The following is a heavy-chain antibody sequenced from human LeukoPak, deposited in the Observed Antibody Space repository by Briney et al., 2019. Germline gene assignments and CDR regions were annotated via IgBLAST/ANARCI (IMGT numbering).Heavy chain of an antibody. CDR3: ARAPYIVGATRSAFDI. V-gene: IGHV1-69*13. Sequence: SVKASCKASGGTFSSYAISWVRQAPGQGLEWMGGIIPIFGTANYAQKFQGRVTITADESTSTAYMELSSLRSEDTAVYYCARAPYIVGATRSAFDIWGQGTMVTVSS. CDR1: GGTFSSYA. CDR2: IIPIFGTA. J-gene: IGHJ3*02. D-gene: IGHD1-26*01.